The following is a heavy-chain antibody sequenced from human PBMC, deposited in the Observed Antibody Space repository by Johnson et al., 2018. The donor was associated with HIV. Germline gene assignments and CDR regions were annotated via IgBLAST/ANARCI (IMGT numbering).Heavy chain of an antibody. CDR1: GFTFSDYY. D-gene: IGHD1-26*01. CDR2: INSDGSST. CDR3: ASGGSRYSGSYLSDAFDI. V-gene: IGHV3-74*01. J-gene: IGHJ3*02. Sequence: MQLVESGGGLVKPGGSLRLSCAASGFTFSDYYMSWIRQAPGKGLEWVSRINSDGSSTSYADSVKGRFTISRDNAKNTLYLQMNSLRAEDTAVYYCASGGSRYSGSYLSDAFDIWSQGTLVTVSS.